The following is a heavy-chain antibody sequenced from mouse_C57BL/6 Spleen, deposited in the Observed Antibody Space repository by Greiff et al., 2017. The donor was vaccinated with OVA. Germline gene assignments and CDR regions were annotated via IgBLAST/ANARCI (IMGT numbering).Heavy chain of an antibody. V-gene: IGHV1-54*01. Sequence: QVQLQQSGAELVRPGTSVKVSCKASGYAFTNYLIEWVKQRPGQGLEWIGVINPGSDGTNYNEKFKGKATLTAAKSSSTAYMQLSSLTSEDSAVYVCARSNYGSSLYYAMDYWGQGTSVTVSS. D-gene: IGHD1-1*01. J-gene: IGHJ4*01. CDR3: ARSNYGSSLYYAMDY. CDR1: GYAFTNYL. CDR2: INPGSDGT.